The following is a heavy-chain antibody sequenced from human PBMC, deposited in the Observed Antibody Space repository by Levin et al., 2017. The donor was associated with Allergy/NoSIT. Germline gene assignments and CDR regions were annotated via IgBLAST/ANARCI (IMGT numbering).Heavy chain of an antibody. V-gene: IGHV3-7*02. J-gene: IGHJ4*02. D-gene: IGHD2-21*02. Sequence: GGSLRLSCAASGFTFSDYWMSWVRQAPGKGLEWVANLNQDGTETYYVDSVKGRFTISRDNAKNSLYLRMNSLRAEDTALYYCAITIYCGGDCYYFDSWGQGSLVTVSS. CDR2: LNQDGTET. CDR1: GFTFSDYW. CDR3: AITIYCGGDCYYFDS.